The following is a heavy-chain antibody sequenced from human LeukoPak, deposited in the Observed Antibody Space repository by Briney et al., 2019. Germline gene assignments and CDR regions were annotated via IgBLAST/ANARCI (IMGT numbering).Heavy chain of an antibody. CDR3: TRDYYDRSGYPDY. Sequence: PGGSLRLSCAASGFTFSSYGMHWVRQAPGKGLEWVSGISDGGGTTNYADAVKGRFTISRDKSKNTLFLQMNSLRAEDTAVYYCTRDYYDRSGYPDYWGQGTLVTVSS. J-gene: IGHJ4*02. CDR2: ISDGGGTT. V-gene: IGHV3-23*01. CDR1: GFTFSSYG. D-gene: IGHD3-22*01.